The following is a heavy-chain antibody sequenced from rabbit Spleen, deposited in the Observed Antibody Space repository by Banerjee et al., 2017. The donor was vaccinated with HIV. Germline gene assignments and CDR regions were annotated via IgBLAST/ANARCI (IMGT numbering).Heavy chain of an antibody. Sequence: QSLEESGGGLVKPEASLTLTCKASGFSFNSGYDMCWVRQAPGKGLEWIACIYAGSSGNTYSATWAKGRFTISKTSSTTVTLQMPSLTVADTATYFCARDTGSSFSSYGMDLWGPGTRVTVS. J-gene: IGHJ6*01. D-gene: IGHD8-1*01. CDR2: IYAGSSGNT. CDR1: GFSFNSGYD. V-gene: IGHV1S40*01. CDR3: ARDTGSSFSSYGMDL.